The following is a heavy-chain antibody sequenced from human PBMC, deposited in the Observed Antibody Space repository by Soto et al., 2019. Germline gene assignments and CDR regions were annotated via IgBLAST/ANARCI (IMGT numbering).Heavy chain of an antibody. D-gene: IGHD7-27*01. J-gene: IGHJ3*02. V-gene: IGHV4-34*01. Sequence: SETLSLTCAVYGGSFSGYYWSWIRQPPGKGLEWIGEINHSGSTNYNPSLKSRVTISVDTSKNQFSRKLSSVTAADTAVYYCARSRLTGDHDAFDIWGQGTMVTVSS. CDR2: INHSGST. CDR3: ARSRLTGDHDAFDI. CDR1: GGSFSGYY.